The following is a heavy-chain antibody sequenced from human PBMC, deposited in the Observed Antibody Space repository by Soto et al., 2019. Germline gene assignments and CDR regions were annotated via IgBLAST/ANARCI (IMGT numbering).Heavy chain of an antibody. J-gene: IGHJ4*02. CDR2: IFYDGST. V-gene: IGHV4-39*02. CDR1: GGPITNSNYY. Sequence: QLQLQESGPGLVKPSETLSLTCTVSGGPITNSNYYWGWIRQPPGKGLEWIGRIFYDGSTYYNPSLHSQVAISFDTSRNLFSLKLTSVTAAETAVYYCVRLVPATGAGDFCGERIRVTVSS. CDR3: VRLVPATGAGDF. D-gene: IGHD1-1*01.